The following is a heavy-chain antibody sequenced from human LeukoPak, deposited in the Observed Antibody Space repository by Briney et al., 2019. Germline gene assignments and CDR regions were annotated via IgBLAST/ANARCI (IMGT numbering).Heavy chain of an antibody. CDR2: NNVAGNS. V-gene: IGHV4-4*07. CDR3: ARDREYSYGSDPDH. CDR1: GGFIHTYN. D-gene: IGHD5-18*01. Sequence: SETLSLTCTVSGGFIHTYNWMWIRQPAGKVREWVGRNNVAGNSYYNPSLKSRVSISVDRPNNRFSLALTSVTAADTAVYYCARDREYSYGSDPDHWGQGILVTVSS. J-gene: IGHJ4*02.